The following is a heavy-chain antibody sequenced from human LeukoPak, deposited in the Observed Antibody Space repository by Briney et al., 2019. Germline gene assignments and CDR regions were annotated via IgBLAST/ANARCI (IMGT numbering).Heavy chain of an antibody. CDR3: ARVVTDSSGWYHFDY. V-gene: IGHV1-46*01. CDR2: VIPSGGST. Sequence: ASVKVSCKASEYTFTSYYIHGVRQAPGQGLEWMGIVIPSGGSTTYAQTFQGRVTMTRDTSTRTVYMELSSLRSEDTAVYYCARVVTDSSGWYHFDYWGQGTLVTVSS. D-gene: IGHD6-19*01. CDR1: EYTFTSYY. J-gene: IGHJ4*02.